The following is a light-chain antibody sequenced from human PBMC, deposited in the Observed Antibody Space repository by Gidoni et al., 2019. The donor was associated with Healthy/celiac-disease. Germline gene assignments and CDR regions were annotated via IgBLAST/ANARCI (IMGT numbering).Light chain of an antibody. CDR3: QSADSSGTYVV. Sequence: SSELTQPPSVSVSPGQTARITCPGDALPKQYAYWYQQKPGQAPVLVIYKDSERPSGIPERFSGSSSGKTVTLTISGVQAEDEADYYCQSADSSGTYVVFGGGTKLTVL. V-gene: IGLV3-25*03. CDR1: ALPKQY. CDR2: KDS. J-gene: IGLJ2*01.